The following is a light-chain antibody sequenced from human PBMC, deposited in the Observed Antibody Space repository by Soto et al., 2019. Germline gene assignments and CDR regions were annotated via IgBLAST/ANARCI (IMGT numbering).Light chain of an antibody. CDR1: TGTVTSGHY. CDR2: DTS. J-gene: IGLJ1*01. CDR3: LLFYSGVSV. Sequence: QAVVTQESSLAVSPGGTVTLTCGSSTGTVTSGHYPYWFQQRPGQAPRTLIYDTSNKHSWTPDRFSGSLLGGKAALTLSGAQPEDDAEYYCLLFYSGVSVFGTGTKVTVL. V-gene: IGLV7-46*01.